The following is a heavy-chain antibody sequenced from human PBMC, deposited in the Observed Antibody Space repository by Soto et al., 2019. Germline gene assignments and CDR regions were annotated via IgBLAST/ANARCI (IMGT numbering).Heavy chain of an antibody. V-gene: IGHV1-18*01. J-gene: IGHJ4*02. CDR3: LGDPTAAGIDFDH. Sequence: GASLKVSCKASGYTFTSYGISWVRQAPGQGLEWMGWISAYNGNTNYAQKLQGRVTMTTDTSTSTAYMELRSLRSDDTAVYYCLGDPTAAGIDFDHWGQGTLVTVSS. CDR1: GYTFTSYG. D-gene: IGHD6-13*01. CDR2: ISAYNGNT.